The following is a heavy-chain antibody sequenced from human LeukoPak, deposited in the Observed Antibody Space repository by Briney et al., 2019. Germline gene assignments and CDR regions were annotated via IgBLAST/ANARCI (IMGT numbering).Heavy chain of an antibody. CDR2: IYYSGST. D-gene: IGHD3-10*01. Sequence: NPSETLSLTCTVSGGSISSGDYYWSWIRQPPGKGLEWIGYIYYSGSTYYNPSLKSRVTISVDTSKNQFSLKLSSVTAADTAVYYCARLWFGELGAPSPFDYWGQGTLVTVSS. J-gene: IGHJ4*02. V-gene: IGHV4-30-4*01. CDR1: GGSISSGDYY. CDR3: ARLWFGELGAPSPFDY.